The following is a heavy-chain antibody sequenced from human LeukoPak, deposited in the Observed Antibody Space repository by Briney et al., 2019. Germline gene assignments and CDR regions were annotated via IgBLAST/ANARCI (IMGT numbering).Heavy chain of an antibody. CDR2: ISSSGSTI. Sequence: GGSLRLSCAASGFTFRSYAMNWVRQAPGKGLEWVSYISSSGSTIYYADSVKGRFTISRDNAKNSLYLQMNSLRAEDTAVYYCARGYYYDSSGYSAAHDAFDIWGQGTMVTVSS. D-gene: IGHD3-22*01. V-gene: IGHV3-48*03. CDR3: ARGYYYDSSGYSAAHDAFDI. J-gene: IGHJ3*02. CDR1: GFTFRSYA.